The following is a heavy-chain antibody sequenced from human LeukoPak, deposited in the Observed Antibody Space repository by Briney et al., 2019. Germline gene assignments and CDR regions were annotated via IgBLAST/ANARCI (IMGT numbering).Heavy chain of an antibody. V-gene: IGHV4-39*01. J-gene: IGHJ4*02. D-gene: IGHD6-13*01. CDR2: IYYSGST. Sequence: SETLSPTCTVSGGSISSSSYYWGWIRQPPGKGLEWFGSIYYSGSTYYNPSLKSRVTISVDTSKNQFSLKLSSVTAADTAVYYCARHLASIAAAGTGIDYWGQGTLVTVSS. CDR1: GGSISSSSYY. CDR3: ARHLASIAAAGTGIDY.